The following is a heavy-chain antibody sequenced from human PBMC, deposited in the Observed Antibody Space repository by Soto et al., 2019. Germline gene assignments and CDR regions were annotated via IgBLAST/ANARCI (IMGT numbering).Heavy chain of an antibody. J-gene: IGHJ5*02. CDR2: IYYSGST. Sequence: SETLSLTCTVSGGSISSYYWSWIRQPPGKGLEWIGYIYYSGSTNYNPSLKSRVTISVDTSKNQFSLKLSSVTAADTAVYYCARASTVTTRGNWFDPWGQGTLVTVSS. CDR3: ARASTVTTRGNWFDP. V-gene: IGHV4-59*01. CDR1: GGSISSYY. D-gene: IGHD4-17*01.